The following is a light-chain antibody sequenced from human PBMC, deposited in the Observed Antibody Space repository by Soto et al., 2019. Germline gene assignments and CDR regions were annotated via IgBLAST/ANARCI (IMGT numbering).Light chain of an antibody. V-gene: IGKV1-5*03. Sequence: DIQMTQSPSTLSASVGDRVTITCRASQSLSSWLAWYQQKPGKAPKLLIYKTSSLESGVPSRFSGSGSGTEFTLTISSLQPDDFATYYCQLYNSYSGFTFGPGTKVDVK. J-gene: IGKJ3*01. CDR2: KTS. CDR3: QLYNSYSGFT. CDR1: QSLSSW.